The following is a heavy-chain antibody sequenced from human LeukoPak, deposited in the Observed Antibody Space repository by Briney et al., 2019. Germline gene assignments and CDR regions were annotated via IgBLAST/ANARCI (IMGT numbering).Heavy chain of an antibody. D-gene: IGHD5-18*01. J-gene: IGHJ4*02. CDR1: GFTFSNYA. CDR3: AKDIAQGYTFGSIEQDY. Sequence: PGGSLRLSCAASGFTFSNYAMSWVRQAPGKGLEWVSTISGGGGNTYYADSVKGRFTISRDNSKNTLYLQMNSLRAEDTAVYYCAKDIAQGYTFGSIEQDYWGQGTLVTVSS. V-gene: IGHV3-23*01. CDR2: ISGGGGNT.